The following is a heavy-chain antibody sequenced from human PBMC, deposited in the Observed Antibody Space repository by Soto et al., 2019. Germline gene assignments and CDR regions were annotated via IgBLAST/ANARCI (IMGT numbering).Heavy chain of an antibody. Sequence: ASVKVSCKASGYTFTSYAMHWVRQAPGQRLEWKGWINAGNGNTKYSQKFQGRVTITRDTSASTAYMELSSLRSEDTAVYYCASRACSGGSCYSQYYYYMDVWGKGTTVTVS. D-gene: IGHD2-15*01. J-gene: IGHJ6*03. CDR1: GYTFTSYA. CDR2: INAGNGNT. V-gene: IGHV1-3*01. CDR3: ASRACSGGSCYSQYYYYMDV.